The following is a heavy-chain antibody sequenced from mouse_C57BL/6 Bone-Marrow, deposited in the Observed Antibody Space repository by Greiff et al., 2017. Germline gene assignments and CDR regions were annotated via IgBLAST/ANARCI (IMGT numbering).Heavy chain of an antibody. J-gene: IGHJ4*01. CDR3: ARGERVYYPHYYAMDY. CDR1: GYTFTSYW. Sequence: QVQLQQSGAELVMPGASVKLFCKASGYTFTSYWMHWVKQRPGQGLEWIGEIDPSDSYTNYNHKFKGKSTLTVDKSSSTAYMQLSSLTSEDSAVYYCARGERVYYPHYYAMDYWGQGTSVTVSS. V-gene: IGHV1-69*01. CDR2: IDPSDSYT. D-gene: IGHD2-1*01.